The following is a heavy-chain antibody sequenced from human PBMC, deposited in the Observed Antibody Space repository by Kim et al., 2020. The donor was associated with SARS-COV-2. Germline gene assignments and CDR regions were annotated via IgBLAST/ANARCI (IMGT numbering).Heavy chain of an antibody. Sequence: GGSLRLSCSASGLTVSSNYMSWVRQAPGKGLEWVSDINSGDSTNYEASVKGRFTIARDTSKNKVYLQMSSLRAEDTAVYYCAGLFRMDPWGQGTLVT. J-gene: IGHJ5*02. CDR2: INSGDST. CDR1: GLTVSSNY. CDR3: AGLFRMDP. V-gene: IGHV3-66*01.